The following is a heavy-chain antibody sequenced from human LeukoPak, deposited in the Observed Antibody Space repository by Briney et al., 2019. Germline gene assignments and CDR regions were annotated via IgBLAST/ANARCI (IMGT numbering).Heavy chain of an antibody. CDR3: ARARYCSGGSCYAEY. D-gene: IGHD2-15*01. CDR1: GXSLTSYW. V-gene: IGHV5-51*01. J-gene: IGHJ4*02. Sequence: GESLKISCKGSGXSLTSYWIGWVRQMPGKGLEWMGIIYPGDSDTRYSPSFQGQVTISVDKSISTAYLQWSSLKASDTAVYYCARARYCSGGSCYAEYWGQGTLVTVSS. CDR2: IYPGDSDT.